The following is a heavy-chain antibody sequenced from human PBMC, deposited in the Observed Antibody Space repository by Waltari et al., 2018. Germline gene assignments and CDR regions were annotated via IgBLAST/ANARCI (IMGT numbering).Heavy chain of an antibody. Sequence: QAQLMESGGGVVQPGRSLRLSGADSAFTFSRYAMHWVRQAPGKGLEWVAGISFDASIKDYADSVKGRFTISRDNSQKTLYLQMNGLTADDTAVYHCARGGPDLWTGHYNYWGQGTLVTVSS. CDR2: ISFDASIK. CDR1: AFTFSRYA. CDR3: ARGGPDLWTGHYNY. D-gene: IGHD3-3*01. V-gene: IGHV3-30*04. J-gene: IGHJ4*02.